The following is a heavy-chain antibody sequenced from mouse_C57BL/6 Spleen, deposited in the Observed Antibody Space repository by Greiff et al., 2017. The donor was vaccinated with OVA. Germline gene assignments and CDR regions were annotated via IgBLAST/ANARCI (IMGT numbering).Heavy chain of an antibody. D-gene: IGHD1-1*01. CDR1: GFNIKDYY. Sequence: VQLQQSGAELVRPGASVKLSCTASGFNIKDYYMHWVKQRPEQGLEWIGRIDPEDGDTEYAPKFQGKATMTADTSSNTAYLQLSSLTSEDTAVYYCTFYYGSSGRDFGVWGTGTTVTVSS. J-gene: IGHJ1*03. V-gene: IGHV14-1*01. CDR3: TFYYGSSGRDFGV. CDR2: IDPEDGDT.